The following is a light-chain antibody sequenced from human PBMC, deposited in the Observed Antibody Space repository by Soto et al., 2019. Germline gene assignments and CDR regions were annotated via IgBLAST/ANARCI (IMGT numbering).Light chain of an antibody. Sequence: QSALTQPASVSGSPGQSITISCTGTSSDVGGYNYVSWYQQHPGQAPKLMIYEVSNRPSGVSNRFSGSKSANTASLTISGLQADDEADYYCSSYTTSHSYVFGSGTKLTVL. V-gene: IGLV2-14*01. CDR1: SSDVGGYNY. CDR2: EVS. CDR3: SSYTTSHSYV. J-gene: IGLJ1*01.